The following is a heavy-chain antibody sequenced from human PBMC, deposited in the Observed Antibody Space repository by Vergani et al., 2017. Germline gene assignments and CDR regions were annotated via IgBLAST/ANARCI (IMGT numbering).Heavy chain of an antibody. Sequence: QVQLQESGPGLVKPSETLSLTCTVSGGSISSYYWSWIRQPPGKGLEWIGYIYYSGSTNYNPSLKSRVTISVDTSKNQFSLKLSSVTAADTAVYYCARQGYCSSTSCQRYYYYGMDVWGQGTTVTVSS. CDR3: ARQGYCSSTSCQRYYYYGMDV. J-gene: IGHJ6*02. D-gene: IGHD2-2*01. CDR2: IYYSGST. V-gene: IGHV4-59*01. CDR1: GGSISSYY.